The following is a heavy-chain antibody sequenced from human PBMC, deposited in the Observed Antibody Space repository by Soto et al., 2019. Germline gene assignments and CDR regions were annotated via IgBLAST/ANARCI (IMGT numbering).Heavy chain of an antibody. V-gene: IGHV3-30*18. CDR3: AQSYDSSGVDAFDI. Sequence: QVQLVESGGGVVQPGRSLRLSCAASGFTFSSYGMHWVRQAPGKGLEWVAVISYDGSNKYYADSVKGRFIISRDNSKNTLYLQMNSLRAEDTAVYYCAQSYDSSGVDAFDIWGQGTMVTVSS. CDR1: GFTFSSYG. CDR2: ISYDGSNK. J-gene: IGHJ3*02. D-gene: IGHD3-22*01.